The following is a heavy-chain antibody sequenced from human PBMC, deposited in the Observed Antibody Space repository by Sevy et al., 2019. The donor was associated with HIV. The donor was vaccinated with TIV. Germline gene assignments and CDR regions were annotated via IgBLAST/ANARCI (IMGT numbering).Heavy chain of an antibody. CDR3: ARDCGPPYDISWEGAFDI. CDR2: IKQDGSEK. V-gene: IGHV3-7*01. CDR1: GFTFSSYW. Sequence: GESLKISCAASGFTFSSYWMSWVRQAPGKGLEWVANIKQDGSEKYYVDSVKGRFTISRDNAKNSLYLQMNSLRAEDTAVYYCARDCGPPYDISWEGAFDIWGQGTMVTVSS. D-gene: IGHD3-9*01. J-gene: IGHJ3*02.